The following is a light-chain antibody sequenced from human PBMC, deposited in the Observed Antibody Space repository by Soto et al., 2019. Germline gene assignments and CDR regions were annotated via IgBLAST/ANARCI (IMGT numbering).Light chain of an antibody. J-gene: IGKJ5*01. CDR1: QSVSSSF. CDR3: QQFGFSPNT. Sequence: EIVMTQSPATLSVSPGERSTLSFSSSQSVSSSFLAWYQQKPGQAPRLLIYAASSRATGIPDRFSGSGSGTDFTLTISRLEPEDFAVYYCQQFGFSPNTFGQGTRLEIK. V-gene: IGKV3-20*01. CDR2: AAS.